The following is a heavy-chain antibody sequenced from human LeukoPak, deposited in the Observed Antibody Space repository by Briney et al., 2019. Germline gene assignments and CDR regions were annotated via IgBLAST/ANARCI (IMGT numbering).Heavy chain of an antibody. CDR2: IQYDGSNN. J-gene: IGHJ4*02. CDR3: AKDELDGYCSGGSCYPYYFDY. V-gene: IGHV3-30*02. D-gene: IGHD2-15*01. CDR1: GFTFSSYG. Sequence: PGGSLRLSCAASGFTFSSYGMHWVRQAPGKGLEWVAFIQYDGSNNYYADSVKGRFTISRDNSENTLYLQTNNLRPEDTAVYYCAKDELDGYCSGGSCYPYYFDYWGQGTLVTVSS.